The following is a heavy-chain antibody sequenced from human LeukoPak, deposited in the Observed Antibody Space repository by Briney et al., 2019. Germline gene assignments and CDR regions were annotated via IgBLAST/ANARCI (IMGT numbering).Heavy chain of an antibody. V-gene: IGHV3-9*01. CDR1: GFTFDDYA. J-gene: IGHJ4*02. D-gene: IGHD4-23*01. Sequence: GGSLRLSCAASGFTFDDYAMHWVRQAPGKGLEWVSGISWNSGSIGYADSVKGRFTISRDNAKNSLYLQMNSLRAEDTALYYCAKDTNPDYGGNSIFGYWGQGTPVTVSS. CDR2: ISWNSGSI. CDR3: AKDTNPDYGGNSIFGY.